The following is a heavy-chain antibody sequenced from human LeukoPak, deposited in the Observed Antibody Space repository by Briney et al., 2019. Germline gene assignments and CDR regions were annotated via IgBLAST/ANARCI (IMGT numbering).Heavy chain of an antibody. D-gene: IGHD3-10*01. Sequence: SETLSLTCTVSGGSISSYYWSWIRQSPGKGLEWIGYIYYRGNTNYNPSLKRRVTISVDTSKNQFSLKLSSVTAADTAVYYCARGPREKLWTRMFDYWGQGTLVTVSS. CDR2: IYYRGNT. CDR3: ARGPREKLWTRMFDY. CDR1: GGSISSYY. V-gene: IGHV4-59*01. J-gene: IGHJ4*02.